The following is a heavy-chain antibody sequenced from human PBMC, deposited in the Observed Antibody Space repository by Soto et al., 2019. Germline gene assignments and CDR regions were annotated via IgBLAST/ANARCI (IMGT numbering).Heavy chain of an antibody. CDR3: ARESVVYYYYYGMDV. D-gene: IGHD2-21*01. J-gene: IGHJ6*01. V-gene: IGHV3-30-3*01. Sequence: GGSLRLSCAASGFTFSSYAIHGVRQAPGKGLEWVAVISYDGSNKYYADSVKGRFTISRDNSKNTLYLQMNSLRAEDTAVYYCARESVVYYYYYGMDVWGQGTTVTVSS. CDR1: GFTFSSYA. CDR2: ISYDGSNK.